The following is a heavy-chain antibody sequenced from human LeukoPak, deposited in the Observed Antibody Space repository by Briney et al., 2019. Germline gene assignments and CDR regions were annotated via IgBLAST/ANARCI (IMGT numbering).Heavy chain of an antibody. Sequence: SETLSLTCTVSGGSISSYYWSWIRQPPGKGLEWIGYIYYSGSTNYNPSLKSRVTISVDTSKNQFSLKLSSVTAADTAVYYCARLFGVDYDFWSGYQSLYYFDYWGQGTLVTVSS. CDR1: GGSISSYY. V-gene: IGHV4-59*12. J-gene: IGHJ4*02. CDR3: ARLFGVDYDFWSGYQSLYYFDY. D-gene: IGHD3-3*01. CDR2: IYYSGST.